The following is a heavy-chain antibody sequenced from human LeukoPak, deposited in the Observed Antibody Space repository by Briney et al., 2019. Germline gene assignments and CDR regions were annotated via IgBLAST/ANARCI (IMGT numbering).Heavy chain of an antibody. CDR1: GFTFSSYA. Sequence: PGGSLRLSCAASGFTFSSYAMHWVRQAPGKGLGWVAVISYDGSNKYYADSVKGRFTISRDNSKNTLYLQMNSLRAEDTAVYYCARESGVHYGDSTDYWGQGTLVTVSS. V-gene: IGHV3-30*04. D-gene: IGHD4-17*01. CDR3: ARESGVHYGDSTDY. CDR2: ISYDGSNK. J-gene: IGHJ4*02.